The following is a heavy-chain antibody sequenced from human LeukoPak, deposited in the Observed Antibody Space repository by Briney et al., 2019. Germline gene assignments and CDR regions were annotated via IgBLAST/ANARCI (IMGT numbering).Heavy chain of an antibody. Sequence: SETLSLTCSLSGASIISSSYYWAWIRQPPGMGLEWIGSIYYIGITYYNPSLKSRATVSVDTSKNQFSLHLISVTAADTAVYYCARRNGHSWDVGNWFDPWGQGTLVTVSS. CDR3: ARRNGHSWDVGNWFDP. V-gene: IGHV4-39*01. CDR1: GASIISSSYY. J-gene: IGHJ5*02. CDR2: IYYIGIT. D-gene: IGHD6-13*01.